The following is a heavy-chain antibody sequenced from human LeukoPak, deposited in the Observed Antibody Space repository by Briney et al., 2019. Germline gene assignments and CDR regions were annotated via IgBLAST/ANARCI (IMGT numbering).Heavy chain of an antibody. CDR2: IYYSGNT. CDR1: GGSISSSSYY. D-gene: IGHD3-22*01. Sequence: PSETLSLTCTVSGGSISSSSYYWGWTRQPPGKGLEWIGSIYYSGNTYYNPSLKSRVTISVDTSKNQYSLKLSSVTAADTAVYYCARRGLPGDSSGYYWCTTYYFDYWGQGTLVTVSS. CDR3: ARRGLPGDSSGYYWCTTYYFDY. V-gene: IGHV4-39*07. J-gene: IGHJ4*02.